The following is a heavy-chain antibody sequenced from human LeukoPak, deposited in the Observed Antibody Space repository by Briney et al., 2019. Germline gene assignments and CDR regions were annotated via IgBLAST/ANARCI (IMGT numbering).Heavy chain of an antibody. CDR2: IYYSGST. J-gene: IGHJ5*02. CDR3: ARRPCSGGSCYWFDP. V-gene: IGHV4-59*08. D-gene: IGHD2-15*01. Sequence: SETLSLTCTVSGGSISSYYWSWIRQPPGKGLEWIGYIYYSGSTYYNPSLKSRVTISVDTSKNQFSLKLSSVTAADTAVYYCARRPCSGGSCYWFDPWGQGTLVTVSS. CDR1: GGSISSYY.